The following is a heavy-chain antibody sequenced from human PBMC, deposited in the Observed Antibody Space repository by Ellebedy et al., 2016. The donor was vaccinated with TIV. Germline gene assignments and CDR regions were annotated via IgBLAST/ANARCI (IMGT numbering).Heavy chain of an antibody. CDR3: ATGVRTGDDALDV. V-gene: IGHV1-24*01. CDR1: GYTLNSLS. Sequence: ASVKVSCXVSGYTLNSLSMHWIRQTPGKGLEWMGGADPSNGETTYLHKFEGRLILTEDSSTDTAYMELSSLRSEGTATYYCATGVRTGDDALDVWGQGTIVTVSS. D-gene: IGHD4-17*01. CDR2: ADPSNGET. J-gene: IGHJ6*02.